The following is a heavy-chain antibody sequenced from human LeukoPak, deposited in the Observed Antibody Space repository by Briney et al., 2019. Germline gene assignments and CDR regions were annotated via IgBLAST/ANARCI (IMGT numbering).Heavy chain of an antibody. CDR3: ARVAVAGTVDH. CDR2: INPNSGGT. J-gene: IGHJ4*02. D-gene: IGHD6-19*01. CDR1: GYTFTGYN. Sequence: ASVKVSCKASGYTFTGYNMHWVRPAPGQGLEWMGWINPNSGGTNYAQKFQGRVTMTRDTSISTAYMELSRLRSDDTALYYCARVAVAGTVDHWGQGTLVTVSS. V-gene: IGHV1-2*02.